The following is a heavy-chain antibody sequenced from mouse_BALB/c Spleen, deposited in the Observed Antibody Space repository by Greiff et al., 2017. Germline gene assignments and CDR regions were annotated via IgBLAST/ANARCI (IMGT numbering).Heavy chain of an antibody. Sequence: EVKLVESGAELVKPGASVKLSCTASGFNIKDTYMHWVKQRPEQGLEWIGRIDPANGNTKYDPKFQGKATITADTSSNTAYLQLSSLTSEDTAVYYCARGYGAYWGQGTLVTVSA. CDR3: ARGYGAY. J-gene: IGHJ3*01. D-gene: IGHD2-10*02. CDR1: GFNIKDTY. V-gene: IGHV14-3*02. CDR2: IDPANGNT.